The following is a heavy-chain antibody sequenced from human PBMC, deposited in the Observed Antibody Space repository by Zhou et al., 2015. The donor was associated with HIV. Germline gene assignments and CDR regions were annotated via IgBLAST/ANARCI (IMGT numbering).Heavy chain of an antibody. V-gene: IGHV1-69*12. Sequence: QVQLVQSGAEVKKPGSSMKVSCKASGGSFSVFGIAWVRQAPGQGLEWIGGIIPVFGTPTYSQRFQGRVTLNADESAKTADLDLADLTSEDTAVYYCARRGNYFDSGNYRYWFDPWGQGTLVTVSS. CDR2: IIPVFGTP. D-gene: IGHD3-10*01. CDR3: ARRGNYFDSGNYRYWFDP. CDR1: GGSFSVFG. J-gene: IGHJ5*02.